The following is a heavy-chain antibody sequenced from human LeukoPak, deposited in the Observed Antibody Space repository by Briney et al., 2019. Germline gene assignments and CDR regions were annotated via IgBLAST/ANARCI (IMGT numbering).Heavy chain of an antibody. D-gene: IGHD3-10*01. CDR1: GFTLGNYG. V-gene: IGHV3-23*01. CDR2: VSGSDENT. CDR3: AEEAYYGSGSYYNGRDY. Sequence: PGGSLRLSCAASGFTLGNYGMSWFRQAPGKGLEWVSGVSGSDENTFYADAVKGRSTISRDNSKNTLYLQMNSLRAEDTAVYYCAEEAYYGSGSYYNGRDYWGQGTLVTVSS. J-gene: IGHJ4*02.